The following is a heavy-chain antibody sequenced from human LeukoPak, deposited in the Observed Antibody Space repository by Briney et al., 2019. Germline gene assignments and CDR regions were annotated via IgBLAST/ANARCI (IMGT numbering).Heavy chain of an antibody. CDR1: GGSISSYY. CDR3: AREKPDYDSSGYYYESGAFDI. Sequence: SETLSLTCAVSGGSISSYYWSWIRQPPGKGLEWIGYISNSGSTNYNPSLKSRVTISVDTSKNQFSLKLSSVTAADTAVYYCAREKPDYDSSGYYYESGAFDIWGQGTMVTVSP. V-gene: IGHV4-59*01. CDR2: ISNSGST. D-gene: IGHD3-22*01. J-gene: IGHJ3*02.